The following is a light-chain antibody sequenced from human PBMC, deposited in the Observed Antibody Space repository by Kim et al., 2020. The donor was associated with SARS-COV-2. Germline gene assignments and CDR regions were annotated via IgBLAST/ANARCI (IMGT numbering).Light chain of an antibody. V-gene: IGKV3-15*01. CDR2: GAS. Sequence: VSPGERATLSCRASRSVSSNLAWYQQKPGQPPRLLIYGASTRATGIPARFSGSGSETEFTLTISSLQSEDFVVYYCQQYNDWPPYTFGQGTKLEI. CDR1: RSVSSN. J-gene: IGKJ2*01. CDR3: QQYNDWPPYT.